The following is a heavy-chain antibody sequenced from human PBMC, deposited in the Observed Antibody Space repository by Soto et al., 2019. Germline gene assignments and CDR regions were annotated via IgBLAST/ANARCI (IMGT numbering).Heavy chain of an antibody. Sequence: EVQLLESGGGLVQPGGYLRLSCAASGFTFSSYAMSWVRQAPGKGLEWDSAISGSGGTTYYADSVKGRFTISRDNSKNPLYLQMNNLRAEDAAVYYCAKDRYSGYDLPCDYLGQGTLVTVSS. D-gene: IGHD5-12*01. J-gene: IGHJ4*02. CDR2: ISGSGGTT. V-gene: IGHV3-23*01. CDR1: GFTFSSYA. CDR3: AKDRYSGYDLPCDY.